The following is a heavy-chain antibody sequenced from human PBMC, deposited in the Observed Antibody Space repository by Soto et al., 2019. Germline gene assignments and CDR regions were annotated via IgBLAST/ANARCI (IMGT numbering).Heavy chain of an antibody. CDR3: VREASGIFDY. Sequence: PSETLSLTCTVSGDSLSRADYCWSWIRQAPEKGLEWIGYICYSGSTYHNPSLKSRNSMSVDTSKRQFSLTLTSVTAADTAVYYCVREASGIFDYWGQGRLVTVSS. J-gene: IGHJ4*02. D-gene: IGHD5-12*01. V-gene: IGHV4-30-4*08. CDR1: GDSLSRADYC. CDR2: ICYSGST.